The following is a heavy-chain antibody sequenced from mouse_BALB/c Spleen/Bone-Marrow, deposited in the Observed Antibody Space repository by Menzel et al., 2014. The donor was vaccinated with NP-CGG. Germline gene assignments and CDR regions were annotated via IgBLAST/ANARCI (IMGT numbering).Heavy chain of an antibody. CDR2: INPYNGDT. V-gene: IGHV1-37*01. CDR1: GYSFTGYF. Sequence: EVQVVESGPELVKPGASVKISCKASGYSFTGYFMNWVKQSHGKSLEWIGRINPYNGDTFYNQKFKGKASLTVDKSSSTAHMELLSLTSEDSAVYYCGRGYYYGSSYFDYWGQGTTLTVSS. D-gene: IGHD1-1*01. J-gene: IGHJ2*01. CDR3: GRGYYYGSSYFDY.